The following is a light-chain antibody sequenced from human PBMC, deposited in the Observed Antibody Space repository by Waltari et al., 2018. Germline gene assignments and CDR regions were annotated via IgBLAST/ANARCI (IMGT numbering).Light chain of an antibody. CDR1: SSDVGSYNL. J-gene: IGLJ2*01. V-gene: IGLV2-23*01. Sequence: QSALTQPASVSGSPGQSITISCTGTSSDVGSYNLVSWYQQHPGQVPKLMIYEDSKRPSGLSNRFSGSKSGNTASLTISGLQAEDEADYYCCSYAAGGSSVLFGGGTKLTVL. CDR3: CSYAAGGSSVL. CDR2: EDS.